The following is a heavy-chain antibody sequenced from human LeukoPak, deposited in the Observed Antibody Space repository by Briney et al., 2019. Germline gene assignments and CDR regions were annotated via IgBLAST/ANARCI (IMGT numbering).Heavy chain of an antibody. Sequence: ASVKLCCKASGYSFTGCYMLWVRQAPAQGLGRVWWLNLNSGGTNYAQKFQGRVTMTRDTSISTAYMELSRLRSDDTAVYYCARDPSAAASFYFDYWGQGNLVTVSS. D-gene: IGHD2-2*01. CDR2: LNLNSGGT. V-gene: IGHV1-2*02. CDR1: GYSFTGCY. CDR3: ARDPSAAASFYFDY. J-gene: IGHJ4*02.